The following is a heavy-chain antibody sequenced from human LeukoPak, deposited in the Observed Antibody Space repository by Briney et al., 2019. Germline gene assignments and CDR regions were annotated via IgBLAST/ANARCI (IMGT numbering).Heavy chain of an antibody. CDR2: ISGSGGST. V-gene: IGHV3-23*01. CDR1: GFTFSSYA. D-gene: IGHD6-19*01. Sequence: GGSLRLSCAASGFTFSSYAMSWVRQAPGKGLEWVSAISGSGGSTYYADSVKGRFTISRDNSKNTLYLQMNSLRAEDTAVYYCAKDSSACKRIGGDYYYGMDVWGQGTTVTVSS. CDR3: AKDSSACKRIGGDYYYGMDV. J-gene: IGHJ6*02.